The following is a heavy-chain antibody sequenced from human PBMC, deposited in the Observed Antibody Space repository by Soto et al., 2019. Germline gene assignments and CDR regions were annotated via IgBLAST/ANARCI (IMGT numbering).Heavy chain of an antibody. J-gene: IGHJ4*02. CDR1: GGSISSYY. D-gene: IGHD3-10*02. CDR3: ARLLGSGSYFWPYYFDY. V-gene: IGHV4-59*08. Sequence: SETLSLTCTVSGGSISSYYWSWIRQPPGKGLEWIGYIYYSGSTNYNPSLKSRVTISVDTSKNQFSLKLSSVTAADTAVYYCARLLGSGSYFWPYYFDYWGQGTLVTGSA. CDR2: IYYSGST.